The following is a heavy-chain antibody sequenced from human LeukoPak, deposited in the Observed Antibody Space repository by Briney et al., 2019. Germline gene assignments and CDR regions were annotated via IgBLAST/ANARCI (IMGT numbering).Heavy chain of an antibody. CDR3: ARRTAPPDY. D-gene: IGHD6-25*01. V-gene: IGHV3-11*01. CDR2: ISSSGSAT. CDR1: GFTFSEYY. Sequence: GGSLRLSCAASGFTFSEYYMSWIRQAPGKGLEWVSHISSSGSATYFADSVKGRFTISRDNAKNSLFLQMSSLRAEDTAVYYCARRTAPPDYWGQGTLVTVSS. J-gene: IGHJ4*02.